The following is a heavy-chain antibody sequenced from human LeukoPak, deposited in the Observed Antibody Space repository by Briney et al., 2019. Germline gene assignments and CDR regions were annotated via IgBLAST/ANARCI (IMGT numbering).Heavy chain of an antibody. Sequence: GESLKISCQGSGYSFTSYWNGWVRQMPGKGLEWMGIIYPGDSDTRYSPSFQGQVTISADKSISTAYLQWSSLKASDTAMYYCARRDCTNGVCYTYDYWGQGTLVTVSS. CDR1: GYSFTSYW. CDR3: ARRDCTNGVCYTYDY. D-gene: IGHD2-8*01. CDR2: IYPGDSDT. V-gene: IGHV5-51*01. J-gene: IGHJ4*02.